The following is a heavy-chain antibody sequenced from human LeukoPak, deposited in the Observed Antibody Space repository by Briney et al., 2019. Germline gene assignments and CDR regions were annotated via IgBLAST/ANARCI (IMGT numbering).Heavy chain of an antibody. V-gene: IGHV4-61*01. Sequence: SQTLSLTCTVSGGSISSGSYYWSWIRQPPGKGLEWIGYIYYSGSTNYNPSLKSRVTISVDTSKNQFSLKLSSVTAADTAVYYCARRYGDYENNWFDPWGQGTLVTVSS. CDR2: IYYSGST. CDR1: GGSISSGSYY. J-gene: IGHJ5*02. D-gene: IGHD4-17*01. CDR3: ARRYGDYENNWFDP.